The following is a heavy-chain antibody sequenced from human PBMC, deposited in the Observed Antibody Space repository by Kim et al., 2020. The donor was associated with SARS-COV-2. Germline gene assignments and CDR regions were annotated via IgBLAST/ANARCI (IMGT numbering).Heavy chain of an antibody. Sequence: GESLKISCKASGYSFTSYWITWVRQMPGKGLEWMGRVDPSDSYANYSPSFQGHVTISADKSTSIAYLQWTSLKASDTAIFYCARLGYSQGFAAFDIWGQGTKVTVSS. D-gene: IGHD5-12*01. CDR2: VDPSDSYA. CDR3: ARLGYSQGFAAFDI. J-gene: IGHJ3*02. V-gene: IGHV5-10-1*01. CDR1: GYSFTSYW.